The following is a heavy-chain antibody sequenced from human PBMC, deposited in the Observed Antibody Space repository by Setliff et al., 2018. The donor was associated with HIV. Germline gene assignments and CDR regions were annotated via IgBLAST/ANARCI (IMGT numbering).Heavy chain of an antibody. CDR3: ARGKVLRGNILYY. D-gene: IGHD2-8*01. CDR1: GYEFTSYY. Sequence: ASVKVSCKASGYEFTSYYIHWVRQAPGQGLEWMGIINPSIVSTTYAEKFQGRVAMTRDTSTGTVYMELSSLRSEDTAMYYCARGKVLRGNILYYWGQGTLVTVSS. J-gene: IGHJ4*02. CDR2: INPSIVST. V-gene: IGHV1-46*01.